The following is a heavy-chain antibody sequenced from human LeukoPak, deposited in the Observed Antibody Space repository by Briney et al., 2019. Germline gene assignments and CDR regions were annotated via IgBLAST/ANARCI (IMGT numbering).Heavy chain of an antibody. CDR1: GFTFRTDS. J-gene: IGHJ4*02. CDR2: ISGSGGST. Sequence: GGSLRLSCAGSGFTFRTDSMNWFRQAPGKGLEWVSAISGSGGSTYYADSVKGRFTISRDNSKNTLYLQMNSLRAEDTAVYYCAESANYYDSNGYYFDYWGQGTLVTVSS. V-gene: IGHV3-23*01. CDR3: AESANYYDSNGYYFDY. D-gene: IGHD3-22*01.